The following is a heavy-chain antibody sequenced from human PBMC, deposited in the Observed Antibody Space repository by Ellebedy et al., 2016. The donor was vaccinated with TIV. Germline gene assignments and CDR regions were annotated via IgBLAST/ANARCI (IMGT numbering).Heavy chain of an antibody. V-gene: IGHV5-10-1*01. J-gene: IGHJ5*02. Sequence: GESLKISXKGSGYRFTNYWISWVRQMPGKGLEWMGRIDPTDSYTNYSPSFEGHVTISVDKSISTAYLQWSSLKASDTATYYCAGTPRGFTSNWFDPWGQGTLVTVSS. D-gene: IGHD5-12*01. CDR3: AGTPRGFTSNWFDP. CDR2: IDPTDSYT. CDR1: GYRFTNYW.